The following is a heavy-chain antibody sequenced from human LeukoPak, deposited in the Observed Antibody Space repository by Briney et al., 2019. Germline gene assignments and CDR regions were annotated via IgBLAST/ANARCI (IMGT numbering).Heavy chain of an antibody. CDR1: GYTFTGYY. Sequence: ASVKVSCKASGYTFTGYYMHWVRQAPGQGLEWMGWINPNSGGTNYAQKLQGRVTMTRDTSISTAYMELSRLRSDDTAVYYCARGRPTGTTPFRDYYYYYYMDVWGKGTTVTVSS. D-gene: IGHD1-7*01. CDR2: INPNSGGT. J-gene: IGHJ6*03. CDR3: ARGRPTGTTPFRDYYYYYYMDV. V-gene: IGHV1-2*02.